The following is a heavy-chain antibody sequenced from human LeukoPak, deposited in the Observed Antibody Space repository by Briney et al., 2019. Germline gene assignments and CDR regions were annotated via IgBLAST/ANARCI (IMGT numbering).Heavy chain of an antibody. CDR2: ISGSGGST. J-gene: IGHJ5*02. CDR3: ASHGSGSCYLNWFDP. Sequence: GGSLRLSCAASGSTFSSYAMSWVRQAPGKGLEWVSAISGSGGSTYYADSVKGRFTISRDNSKNTLYLQMNSLRAEDTAVYYCASHGSGSCYLNWFDPWGQGTLVTVSS. CDR1: GSTFSSYA. D-gene: IGHD2-15*01. V-gene: IGHV3-23*01.